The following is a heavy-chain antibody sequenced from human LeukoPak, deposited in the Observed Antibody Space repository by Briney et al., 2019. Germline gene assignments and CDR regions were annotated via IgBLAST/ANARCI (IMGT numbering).Heavy chain of an antibody. D-gene: IGHD2-2*01. J-gene: IGHJ6*03. Sequence: SVKVSCKASGGTFSSYAISWVRQAPGHGLEWMGGIIPIFGTANYAQKFQGRVTITADESTSTAYMELSSLRSEDTAVYYCARVPNLYCSSTSCPEVYYYYYMDVWGKGTTVTVSS. CDR1: GGTFSSYA. V-gene: IGHV1-69*13. CDR3: ARVPNLYCSSTSCPEVYYYYYMDV. CDR2: IIPIFGTA.